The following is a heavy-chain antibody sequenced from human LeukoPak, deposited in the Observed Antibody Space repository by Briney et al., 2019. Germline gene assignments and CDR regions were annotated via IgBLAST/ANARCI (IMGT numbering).Heavy chain of an antibody. CDR3: ARGIVGATTPPDFDY. CDR1: GVSISSSNSY. D-gene: IGHD1-26*01. CDR2: IYYSGNT. V-gene: IGHV4-39*07. Sequence: SETLSLTCTVSGVSISSSNSYWGWIRPPPGKGLEWIGSIYYSGNTYYNASLKSQVSISIDTSKNQFSLRLTSVTAADTAVYYCARGIVGATTPPDFDYWGQGTLVTVSS. J-gene: IGHJ4*02.